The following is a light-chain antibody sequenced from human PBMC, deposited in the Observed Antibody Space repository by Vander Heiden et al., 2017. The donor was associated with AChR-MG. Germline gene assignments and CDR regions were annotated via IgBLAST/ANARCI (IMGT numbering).Light chain of an antibody. CDR1: ALTKKH. J-gene: IGLJ3*02. V-gene: IGLV3-10*01. CDR2: DDS. Sequence: SYELTQPPPVSVSPGQTARITCSGDALTKKHADWYQQKSGQAQAVVISDDSKRPSGIPERFSDSSSGTIATLSISGAQVEDEADYYCYSTYSSGNHRVFGGGTKLTVL. CDR3: YSTYSSGNHRV.